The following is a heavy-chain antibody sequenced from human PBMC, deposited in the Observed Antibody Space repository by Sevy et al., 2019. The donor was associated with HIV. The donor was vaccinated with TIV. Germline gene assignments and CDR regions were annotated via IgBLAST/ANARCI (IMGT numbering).Heavy chain of an antibody. J-gene: IGHJ6*02. CDR3: AREISGGDYGMDV. CDR2: ISFDGSVK. V-gene: IGHV3-30*03. CDR1: GFTFSDHG. Sequence: GGSLRLSCEASGFTFSDHGMNWVRQAPGKGLEWVALISFDGSVKYYADSVKGRFTISRDNSKNTLYLQTTGLRVEDTAVYYCAREISGGDYGMDVWGQGTTVTVSS. D-gene: IGHD3-10*01.